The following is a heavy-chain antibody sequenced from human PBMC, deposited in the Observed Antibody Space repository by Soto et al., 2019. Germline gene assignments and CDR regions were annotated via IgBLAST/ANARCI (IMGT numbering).Heavy chain of an antibody. Sequence: SVKVSFKASGGTFSSYAISWVRQAPGQGLEWMGGIIPIFGTANYAQKFQGRVTITADESTSTAYMELSSLRSEDTAVYYCARANTYYYDSSGDYGFAYWGQGTLVTVSS. D-gene: IGHD3-22*01. V-gene: IGHV1-69*13. CDR1: GGTFSSYA. CDR2: IIPIFGTA. CDR3: ARANTYYYDSSGDYGFAY. J-gene: IGHJ4*02.